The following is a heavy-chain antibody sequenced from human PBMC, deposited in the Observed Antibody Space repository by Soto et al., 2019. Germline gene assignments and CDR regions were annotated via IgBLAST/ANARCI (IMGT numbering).Heavy chain of an antibody. J-gene: IGHJ4*02. CDR3: ARDRSEVGICSGGSCYSESGYYFDY. V-gene: IGHV4-59*01. CDR2: IYYSGST. D-gene: IGHD2-15*01. Sequence: PSETLSLTCTVSGGSISSYYWSWIRQPPGKGLEWIGYIYYSGSTNYNPSLKSRVTISVDTSKNQFSLKLSSVTAADTAVYYCARDRSEVGICSGGSCYSESGYYFDYWGQGTLVTVSS. CDR1: GGSISSYY.